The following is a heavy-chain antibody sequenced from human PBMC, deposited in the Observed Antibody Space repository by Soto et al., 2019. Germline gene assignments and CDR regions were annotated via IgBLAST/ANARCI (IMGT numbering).Heavy chain of an antibody. J-gene: IGHJ6*03. Sequence: GGSLRLSCKGSGYSFTSYWIGWVRQMPGKGLEWMGIIYPGDSDTRYSPSFQGQVTISADKSISTAYLQWSSLKASDTAMYYCARHARIAVAGTFYYYYYMDVWGKGTTVTVSS. CDR2: IYPGDSDT. V-gene: IGHV5-51*01. CDR1: GYSFTSYW. CDR3: ARHARIAVAGTFYYYYYMDV. D-gene: IGHD6-19*01.